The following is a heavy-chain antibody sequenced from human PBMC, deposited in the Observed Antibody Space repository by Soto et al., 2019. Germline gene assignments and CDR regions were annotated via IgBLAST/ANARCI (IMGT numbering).Heavy chain of an antibody. V-gene: IGHV5-51*01. CDR1: GYNFNTYW. CDR3: ARLDCISTSCYKGSRYFFDY. J-gene: IGHJ4*02. CDR2: IYPGASDA. D-gene: IGHD2-2*02. Sequence: GESLKISCKGSGYNFNTYWIAWVRQMPGEGPEWMGIIYPGASDARYRPSFQGQVTISADKSTSTAYMRWTSLKASDTAMYYCARLDCISTSCYKGSRYFFDYWGLGTLVTVSS.